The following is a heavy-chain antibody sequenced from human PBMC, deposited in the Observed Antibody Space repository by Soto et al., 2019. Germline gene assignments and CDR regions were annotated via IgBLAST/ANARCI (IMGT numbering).Heavy chain of an antibody. CDR1: GYSFTSYW. V-gene: IGHV5-51*01. J-gene: IGHJ3*02. D-gene: IGHD3-3*01. CDR2: IYPGDSDT. CDR3: ARLYLGVVGPSLI. Sequence: GESLKSSCKGSGYSFTSYWIGWVRQMPGKGLEWMGIIYPGDSDTRYSPSFQGQVTISADKSISTAYPQWSSLKASDTAMYYCARLYLGVVGPSLIWGQGTMVTVSS.